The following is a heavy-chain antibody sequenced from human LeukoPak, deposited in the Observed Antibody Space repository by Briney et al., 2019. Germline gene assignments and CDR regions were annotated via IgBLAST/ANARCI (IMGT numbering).Heavy chain of an antibody. V-gene: IGHV3-21*01. J-gene: IGHJ3*02. CDR3: ARDSNDSSGYYWSHRADAFDI. CDR2: ISSSSSYI. CDR1: GFTFSSYS. D-gene: IGHD3-22*01. Sequence: GGSLRLSCAASGFTFSSYSMNWVRQAPGKGLEWVSSISSSSSYIYYADSVKGRFTISRDNAKNSLYLQMNSLRAEDTAVYYCARDSNDSSGYYWSHRADAFDIWGQGTMVTVSS.